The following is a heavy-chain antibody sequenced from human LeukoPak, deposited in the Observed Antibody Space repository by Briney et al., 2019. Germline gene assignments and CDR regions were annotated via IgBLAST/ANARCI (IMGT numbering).Heavy chain of an antibody. CDR1: GFTFNNYA. CDR2: IDAGGGGT. J-gene: IGHJ3*02. V-gene: IGHV3-23*01. D-gene: IGHD1-26*01. CDR3: AKAGWYSAKTYATYDDAYDI. Sequence: GGSLRLSCAASGFTFNNYAMSWVRQAPGKGLEWVSAIDAGGGGTYYADSVKGRFTISRDNSKKNVFLQMNSLRADDTALYYCAKAGWYSAKTYATYDDAYDIWGQGTMVTVSS.